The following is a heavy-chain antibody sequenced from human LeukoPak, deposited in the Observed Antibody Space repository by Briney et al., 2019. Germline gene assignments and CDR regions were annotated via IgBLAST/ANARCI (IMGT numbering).Heavy chain of an antibody. CDR3: ARHAYDILTGYPIDY. D-gene: IGHD3-9*01. V-gene: IGHV5-51*01. CDR1: GYSFTSYW. Sequence: GESLKISCKGSGYSFTSYWIGWVRQMPGKGLEWMGIIYPGDSDTRYSPSFQGQVTISADKSISTAYLQWSSLKASDTAMYYCARHAYDILTGYPIDYWGQGTLVTVSS. CDR2: IYPGDSDT. J-gene: IGHJ4*02.